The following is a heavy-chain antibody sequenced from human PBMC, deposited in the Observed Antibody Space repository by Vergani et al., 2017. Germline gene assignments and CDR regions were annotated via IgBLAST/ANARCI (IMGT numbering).Heavy chain of an antibody. Sequence: QVQLVQSGAEVKKPGSSVKVSCKASGGTFSSYAISWVRQAPGQGLEWMGGIIPIFGTANYAQKFQGRVTITADESTSTAYMELSSLRSEDTAVYYCARDPDARTQTYYYGSGSYYNVEWFDPWGQGTLVTVSS. D-gene: IGHD3-10*01. J-gene: IGHJ5*02. CDR2: IIPIFGTA. CDR3: ARDPDARTQTYYYGSGSYYNVEWFDP. V-gene: IGHV1-69*01. CDR1: GGTFSSYA.